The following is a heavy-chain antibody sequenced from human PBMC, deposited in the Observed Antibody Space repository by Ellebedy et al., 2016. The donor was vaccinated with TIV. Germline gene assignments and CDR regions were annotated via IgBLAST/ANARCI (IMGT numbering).Heavy chain of an antibody. V-gene: IGHV3-7*01. CDR3: ARDRRSVVPAAIPFDY. D-gene: IGHD2-2*01. Sequence: GESLKISXAASGFTFSTYWLSWVRQAPGKGLEWVATIKQDGSEKYYVDSVKGRFTISRDNAKNSVYLHMNSLRAEDTAVYYCARDRRSVVPAAIPFDYWGQGTLVTVSS. J-gene: IGHJ4*02. CDR1: GFTFSTYW. CDR2: IKQDGSEK.